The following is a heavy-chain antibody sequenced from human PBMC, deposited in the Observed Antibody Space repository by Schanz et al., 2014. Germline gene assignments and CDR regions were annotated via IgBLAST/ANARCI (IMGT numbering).Heavy chain of an antibody. D-gene: IGHD3-10*01. CDR1: GDTFDNFG. Sequence: QVQLVQSGAEVKKPGSSVKVSCKATGDTFDNFGISWVRQAPGQGPEWIGRFMPFLGITNLAQKFQDRVTMTADKATSTAYMELSGLRSEDTAMYYCAREILHYGSHGCLGYWGQGTLVTVSS. J-gene: IGHJ4*02. CDR3: AREILHYGSHGCLGY. V-gene: IGHV1-69*04. CDR2: FMPFLGIT.